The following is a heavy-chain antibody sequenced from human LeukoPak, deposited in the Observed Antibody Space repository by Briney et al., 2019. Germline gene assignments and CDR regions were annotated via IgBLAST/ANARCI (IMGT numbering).Heavy chain of an antibody. CDR3: ARALRRLRAFEY. D-gene: IGHD5-12*01. Sequence: SETLSLTCAVYGGSFSGYYWSWIRQPPGKGLEWIEEINHSGSTNYNPSLKSRVTISVDTSKNQFSLKLSSVTAADTAVYYCARALRRLRAFEYWGQGTLVTVSS. V-gene: IGHV4-34*01. J-gene: IGHJ4*02. CDR1: GGSFSGYY. CDR2: INHSGST.